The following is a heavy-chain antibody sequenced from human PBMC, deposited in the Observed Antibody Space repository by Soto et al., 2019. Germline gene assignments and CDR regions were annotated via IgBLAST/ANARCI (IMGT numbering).Heavy chain of an antibody. CDR3: ARERMSGGFYGMDV. V-gene: IGHV2-5*02. CDR1: GFSLTTIVVG. D-gene: IGHD1-26*01. CDR2: IFWDDDK. Sequence: SGPTLVNPTQTLTLTCTFSGFSLTTIVVGVGWIRQPPGKALEWLALIFWDDDKRYSPSLKSRVTITRDISKNQVVLTMTNMDPVDTATYYCARERMSGGFYGMDVWGQGTTVTVSS. J-gene: IGHJ6*02.